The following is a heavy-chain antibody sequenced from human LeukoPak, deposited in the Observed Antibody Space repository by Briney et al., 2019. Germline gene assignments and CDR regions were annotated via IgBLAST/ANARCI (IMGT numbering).Heavy chain of an antibody. CDR3: ARSYCGGDCYESAFDY. V-gene: IGHV1-69*13. CDR2: IIPIFGTA. CDR1: GGTFSSYA. Sequence: SVKVSCKASGGTFSSYAISWVRQAPGQGLEWMGGIIPIFGTANYAQKFQGRVTITADESTSTAYMELSSLRSEDTAVYYCARSYCGGDCYESAFDYWGQGTLVTVSS. J-gene: IGHJ4*02. D-gene: IGHD2-21*02.